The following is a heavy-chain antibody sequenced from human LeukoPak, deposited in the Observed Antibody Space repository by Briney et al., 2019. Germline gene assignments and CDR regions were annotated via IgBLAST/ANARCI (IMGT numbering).Heavy chain of an antibody. D-gene: IGHD6-13*01. CDR3: ASGGVGSSWAYRGYYFDY. CDR1: GFTFSSYW. V-gene: IGHV3-7*01. Sequence: GGSLRLSCAASGFTFSSYWMSWVRQAPGKGLEWVANIKQDGCEKYYVDSVKGRFTISRDNAKNSLYLQMNSLRAEDTAVYYCASGGVGSSWAYRGYYFDYWGQGTLVTVSS. J-gene: IGHJ4*02. CDR2: IKQDGCEK.